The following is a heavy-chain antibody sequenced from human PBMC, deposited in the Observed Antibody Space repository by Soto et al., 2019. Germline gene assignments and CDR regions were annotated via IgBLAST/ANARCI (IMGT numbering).Heavy chain of an antibody. J-gene: IGHJ6*02. CDR1: GGTFSSYA. Sequence: QVQLVQSGAEVKKPGSSVKVSCKASGGTFSSYAISWVRQAPGQGLEWMGGIIPIFGSANYAQKFQGRVTITADESTSTDYMDLSSLRSEDTAVYYCARDLKRYYDSSGYGYYYYGMDVWGQGTTVTVSS. CDR3: ARDLKRYYDSSGYGYYYYGMDV. D-gene: IGHD3-22*01. V-gene: IGHV1-69*01. CDR2: IIPIFGSA.